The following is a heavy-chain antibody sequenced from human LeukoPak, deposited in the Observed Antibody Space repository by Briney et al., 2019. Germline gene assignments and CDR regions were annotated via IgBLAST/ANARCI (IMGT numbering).Heavy chain of an antibody. V-gene: IGHV3-53*01. D-gene: IGHD1-14*01. CDR1: GFTVITNH. J-gene: IGHJ4*02. Sequence: GGSLRLSCAASGFTVITNHMTWVRQAPGKGLEWVSVLYSDGNTKYADCVQGRFTISRDNSKNTLYLEMNSLSPDDTAVDYCARGVEPLAANTLAYWGQGTLVTVSS. CDR2: LYSDGNT. CDR3: ARGVEPLAANTLAY.